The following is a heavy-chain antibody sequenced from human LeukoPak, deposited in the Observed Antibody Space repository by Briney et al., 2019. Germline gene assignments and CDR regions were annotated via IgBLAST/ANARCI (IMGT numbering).Heavy chain of an antibody. Sequence: ASVKVSCKASGSTFSSYAISWVRQAPGQGLEWMGGIIPIFGTANYAQKFQGRVTITADESTSTAYMELSSLRSEDTAVYYCARPRGYSYGLVQALPFDYWGRGTLVTVSS. CDR1: GSTFSSYA. V-gene: IGHV1-69*13. CDR3: ARPRGYSYGLVQALPFDY. CDR2: IIPIFGTA. J-gene: IGHJ4*02. D-gene: IGHD5-18*01.